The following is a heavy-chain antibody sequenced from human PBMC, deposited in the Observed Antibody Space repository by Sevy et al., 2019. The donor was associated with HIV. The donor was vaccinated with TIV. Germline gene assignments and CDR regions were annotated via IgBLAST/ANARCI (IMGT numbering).Heavy chain of an antibody. V-gene: IGHV3-9*01. CDR3: VKDGGSGSGPSAEYFHH. CDR1: GFSFDDYA. D-gene: IGHD6-19*01. J-gene: IGHJ1*01. CDR2: ISWNSAFI. Sequence: SLRLSCAVYGFSFDDYAMHWVRQVPGNGLEWVAGISWNSAFIGYADSVKGRYTISRDNAKNSLYLQINSLIPEDTALYYCVKDGGSGSGPSAEYFHHWGQSTLVTVSS.